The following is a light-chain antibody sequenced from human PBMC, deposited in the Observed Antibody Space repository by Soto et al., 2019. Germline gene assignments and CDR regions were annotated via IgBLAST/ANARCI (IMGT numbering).Light chain of an antibody. CDR1: GGGVGAYNL. CDR3: CSYAGTVAYV. J-gene: IGLJ1*01. CDR2: EVN. V-gene: IGLV2-23*02. Sequence: SSPAQPAPASWAPGKAATISCAGNGGGVGAYNLVSWYQQHPGKAPKLIICEVNTRPSGISNRFSGSKSGDTASLTISGLQAEDEADYFCCSYAGTVAYVFGTGTKVTVL.